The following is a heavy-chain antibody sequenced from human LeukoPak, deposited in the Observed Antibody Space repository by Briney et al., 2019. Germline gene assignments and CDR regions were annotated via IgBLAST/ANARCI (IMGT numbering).Heavy chain of an antibody. CDR1: GGSISSGGYY. CDR3: ARDRLRRAFDI. CDR2: IYYSGST. J-gene: IGHJ3*02. Sequence: KPSETLSLTCTVSGGSISSGGYYWSWIRQHPXXGLEWIRYIYYSGSTYYNPSLKSRVTISVDTSKNQFSLKLSSVTAADTAVYYCARDRLRRAFDIWGQGTMVTVSS. V-gene: IGHV4-31*03. D-gene: IGHD4-17*01.